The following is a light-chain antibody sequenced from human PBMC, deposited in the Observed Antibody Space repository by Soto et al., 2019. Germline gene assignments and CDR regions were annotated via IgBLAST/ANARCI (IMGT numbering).Light chain of an antibody. CDR3: QQCATSPLT. J-gene: IGKJ1*01. CDR1: HSVPTTY. V-gene: IGKV3-20*01. Sequence: EIVLTQSPASLSLSPGERATLSCRASHSVPTTYLAWYQQKPGQAPRVLIYGSSSRATGIPDRFSGSGSGTDFTLTITRLEPEDFALYFCQQCATSPLTFGQGTKVEIK. CDR2: GSS.